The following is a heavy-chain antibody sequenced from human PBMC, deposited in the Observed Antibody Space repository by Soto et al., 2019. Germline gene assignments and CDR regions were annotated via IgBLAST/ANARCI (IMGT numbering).Heavy chain of an antibody. D-gene: IGHD5-12*01. J-gene: IGHJ4*01. Sequence: SETLSLTCTVSGGSISSYYWSWIRQPPGKGLEWIGYIYYSGSTNYNPSLKSRVTISVDTSKNQFSLKLSSVTAADTAVYYCAIHAVEIVATDLWYFDYWGQGTLVTVSS. CDR2: IYYSGST. V-gene: IGHV4-59*08. CDR1: GGSISSYY. CDR3: AIHAVEIVATDLWYFDY.